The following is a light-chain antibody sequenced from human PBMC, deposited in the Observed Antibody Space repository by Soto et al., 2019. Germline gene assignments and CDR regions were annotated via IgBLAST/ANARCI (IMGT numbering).Light chain of an antibody. CDR3: QQYSSSPPYT. CDR1: QSVSNNY. Sequence: EIVLTQSAGTLSLSPGERATLSCRASQSVSNNYLAWYQKKPGQAPRLLIYGASTRASDIPERFSGSGSGTDFTLTISRLEPEGFAVYYCQQYSSSPPYTFGQGTKLQIK. V-gene: IGKV3-20*01. CDR2: GAS. J-gene: IGKJ2*01.